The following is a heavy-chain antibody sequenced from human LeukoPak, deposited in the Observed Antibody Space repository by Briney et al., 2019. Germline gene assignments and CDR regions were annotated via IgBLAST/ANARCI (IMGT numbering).Heavy chain of an antibody. Sequence: PGGSLRLSCVASGFTFSNYAMSWVRQAPGRGLEWVSGITGSGSSTYYVDSVKGRFTISRDSSKNTLYLQMNSLRAEDTAVYYCAKREQLDYYYYMDVWGKGTTVTVSS. V-gene: IGHV3-23*01. CDR1: GFTFSNYA. CDR2: ITGSGSST. D-gene: IGHD6-13*01. CDR3: AKREQLDYYYYMDV. J-gene: IGHJ6*03.